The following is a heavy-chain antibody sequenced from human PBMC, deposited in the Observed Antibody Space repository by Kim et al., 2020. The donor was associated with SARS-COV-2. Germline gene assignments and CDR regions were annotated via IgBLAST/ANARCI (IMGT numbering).Heavy chain of an antibody. CDR2: IYPGDSDT. D-gene: IGHD2-15*01. Sequence: GESLKISCKGSGYSFTSYWIGWVRQMPGKGLEWMGIIYPGDSDTRYSPSFQGQVTISADKSISTAYLQWSSLKASDTAMYYCARRMRKDIGYSEEDPYCSGGSCYSERDWYFDLWGRGTLVTVSS. CDR3: ARRMRKDIGYSEEDPYCSGGSCYSERDWYFDL. CDR1: GYSFTSYW. J-gene: IGHJ2*01. V-gene: IGHV5-51*01.